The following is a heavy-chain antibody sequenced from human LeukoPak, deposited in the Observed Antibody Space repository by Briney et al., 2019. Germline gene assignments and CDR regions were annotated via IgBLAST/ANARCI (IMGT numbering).Heavy chain of an antibody. D-gene: IGHD3-22*01. V-gene: IGHV3-74*01. CDR2: INNDGSDT. CDR1: GFTFSRYW. CDR3: ARRWYESSGYDLIDY. J-gene: IGHJ4*02. Sequence: GGSLRLPCAASGFTFSRYWMHWVRQAPGKGLVWVSRINNDGSDTSYADSVKGRFTISRDNAKNTLFLQMNSLRAEDTAVYYCARRWYESSGYDLIDYWGQGTLVTVSS.